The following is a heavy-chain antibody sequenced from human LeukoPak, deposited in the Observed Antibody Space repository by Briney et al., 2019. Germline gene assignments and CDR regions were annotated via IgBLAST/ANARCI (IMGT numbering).Heavy chain of an antibody. CDR1: AFTFSTYS. CDR3: AKDEELYCSSISCFNFDY. J-gene: IGHJ4*02. Sequence: GGSLRLSCAASAFTFSTYSMNWVRQAPGKGLEWVSSISSSSSYIYYADSVKGRFTISRDNAKNSLYLQMNSLRVEDTAVYYCAKDEELYCSSISCFNFDYWGQGTLVTVSS. V-gene: IGHV3-21*04. CDR2: ISSSSSYI. D-gene: IGHD2-2*01.